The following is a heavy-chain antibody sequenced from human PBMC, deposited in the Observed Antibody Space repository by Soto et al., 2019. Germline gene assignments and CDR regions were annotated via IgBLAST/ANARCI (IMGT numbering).Heavy chain of an antibody. CDR2: ISGSGGST. CDR1: GFTFSSYA. CDR3: AKGIGVAVRYYYYYMDV. D-gene: IGHD2-15*01. J-gene: IGHJ6*03. Sequence: GGSLRLSRAASGFTFSSYAMSWVRQAPGKGLEWVSAISGSGGSTYYADSVKGRFTISRDNSKNTLYLQMNSLRAEDTAVYYCAKGIGVAVRYYYYYMDVWGKGTTVTVS. V-gene: IGHV3-23*01.